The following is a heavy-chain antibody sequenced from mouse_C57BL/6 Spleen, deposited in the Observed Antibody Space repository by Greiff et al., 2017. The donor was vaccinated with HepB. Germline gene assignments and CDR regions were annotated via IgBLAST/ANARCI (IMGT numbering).Heavy chain of an antibody. V-gene: IGHV1-81*01. CDR2: IYPRSGNT. Sequence: QVQLKQSGAELARPGASVKLSCKASGYTFTSYGISWVKQRTGQGLEWIGEIYPRSGNTYYNEKFKGKATLTADKSSSTAYMELRSLTSEDSAVYFCARYSYYYGSSYVDYWGQGTTLTVSS. CDR1: GYTFTSYG. D-gene: IGHD1-1*01. CDR3: ARYSYYYGSSYVDY. J-gene: IGHJ2*01.